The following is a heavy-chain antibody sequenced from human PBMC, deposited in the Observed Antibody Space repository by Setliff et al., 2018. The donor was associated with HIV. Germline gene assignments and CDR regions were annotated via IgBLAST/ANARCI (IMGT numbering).Heavy chain of an antibody. Sequence: LSLTCTVSGGSISSYYWSWIRQPPGKGLEWIGYIYYSGSTNYNPSLKSRVTISVDTSKNQFSRKLSSVTAADTAVYYCARDGGRGSSSLYYYYYYMDVWGKGTTVTVSS. CDR1: GGSISSYY. V-gene: IGHV4-59*01. D-gene: IGHD6-6*01. J-gene: IGHJ6*03. CDR3: ARDGGRGSSSLYYYYYYMDV. CDR2: IYYSGST.